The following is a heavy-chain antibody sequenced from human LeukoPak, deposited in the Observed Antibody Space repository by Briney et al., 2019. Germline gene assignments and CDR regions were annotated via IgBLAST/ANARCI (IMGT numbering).Heavy chain of an antibody. CDR3: ARGLRTYYYDSSGYYFFDY. D-gene: IGHD3-22*01. Sequence: SETLSLTCTVSGDSISGGSYYWTWIRQPPGKGLEWIVEINHSGSTNYNPSLKSRVTISVDTSKNQFSLKLSSVTAADTAVYYCARGLRTYYYDSSGYYFFDYWGQGTLVTVSS. J-gene: IGHJ4*02. CDR1: GDSISGGSYY. CDR2: INHSGST. V-gene: IGHV4-39*07.